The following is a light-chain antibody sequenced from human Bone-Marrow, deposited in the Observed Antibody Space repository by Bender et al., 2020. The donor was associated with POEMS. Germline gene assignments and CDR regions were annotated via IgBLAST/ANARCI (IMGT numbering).Light chain of an antibody. CDR3: CSYAGSSTWV. J-gene: IGLJ3*02. V-gene: IGLV2-23*01. CDR1: SSDVGTYDL. Sequence: QSALTQPASVSGSPGQSITISCTGTSSDVGTYDLVSWDQQYPGKAPKLLIYEGTKRPSGVSDRFSGSRSGNTASLTISGLQVEDEADYYCCSYAGSSTWVFGGGTKLTVL. CDR2: EGT.